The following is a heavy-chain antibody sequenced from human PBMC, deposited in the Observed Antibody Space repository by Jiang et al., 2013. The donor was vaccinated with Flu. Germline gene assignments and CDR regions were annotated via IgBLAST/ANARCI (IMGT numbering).Heavy chain of an antibody. D-gene: IGHD3-16*01. Sequence: PGLLKPSETLSLTCTVSGGSISSSSYYWGWIRQPPGKGLEWIGSIYYSGSTYYNPSLKSRVTISVDTSKNQFSLKLSSVTAADTAVYYCARLRFKYYFDYWGQGTLVTVSS. CDR1: GGSISSSSYY. CDR3: ARLRFKYYFDY. J-gene: IGHJ4*02. V-gene: IGHV4-39*01. CDR2: IYYSGST.